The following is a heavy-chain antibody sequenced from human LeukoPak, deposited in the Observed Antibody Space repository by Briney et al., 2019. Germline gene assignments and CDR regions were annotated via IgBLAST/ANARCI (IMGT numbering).Heavy chain of an antibody. CDR1: GGTFSSYA. V-gene: IGHV1-69*05. CDR3: ARGPPYYYDSSGYYYFDH. Sequence: SVKVSCKASGGTFSSYAISWVRQAPGQGREWRGGIIPIFGTANYARKFQGRVTITTDESTSTAYMELSSLRSEDTAVYYCARGPPYYYDSSGYYYFDHWGQGTLVTVSS. CDR2: IIPIFGTA. J-gene: IGHJ4*02. D-gene: IGHD3-22*01.